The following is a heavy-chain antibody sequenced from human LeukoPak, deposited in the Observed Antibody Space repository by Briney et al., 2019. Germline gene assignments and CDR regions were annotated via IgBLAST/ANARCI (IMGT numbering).Heavy chain of an antibody. CDR2: YDPEDGET. V-gene: IGHV1-24*01. J-gene: IGHJ4*02. D-gene: IGHD3-22*01. Sequence: ASVKVSCKVSGYTLTELSMHWVRQAPGKGLEWMGGYDPEDGETIYAQKFQGRVIMTEDTSTDTAYMELSSLRSEDTAVYYCATGRYYYDSSGLGSVDYWGQGTLVTVSS. CDR3: ATGRYYYDSSGLGSVDY. CDR1: GYTLTELS.